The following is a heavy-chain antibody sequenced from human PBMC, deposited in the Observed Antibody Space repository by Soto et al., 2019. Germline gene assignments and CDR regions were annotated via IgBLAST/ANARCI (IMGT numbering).Heavy chain of an antibody. CDR1: GFSLSTSGAA. CDR3: AHRATMTIFGLIIDNGVWFDP. D-gene: IGHD3-3*01. V-gene: IGHV2-5*02. CDR2: IYWDGDR. J-gene: IGHJ5*02. Sequence: QITLKESGPTLVKPTQTLTLTCTFSGFSLSTSGAAVGWIRQPPGRALEWLALIYWDGDRRYNPSLQSRLTIDKDTSRNQVAHTLTSVDPADTATYYCAHRATMTIFGLIIDNGVWFDPWGQGTLVIVSS.